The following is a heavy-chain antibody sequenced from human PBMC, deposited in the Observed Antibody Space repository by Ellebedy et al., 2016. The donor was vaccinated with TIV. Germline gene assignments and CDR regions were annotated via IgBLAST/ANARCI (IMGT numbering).Heavy chain of an antibody. J-gene: IGHJ6*02. CDR2: IIPIFGTA. D-gene: IGHD3-10*01. V-gene: IGHV1-69*06. Sequence: SVKVSCXASGGTFSSYAISWVRQAPGQGLEWMGGIIPIFGTANYAQKFQGRVTITADKSTSTAYMELSSLRSEDTAVYYCASVLLVKCNYYGMDVWGQGTTVTVSS. CDR3: ASVLLVKCNYYGMDV. CDR1: GGTFSSYA.